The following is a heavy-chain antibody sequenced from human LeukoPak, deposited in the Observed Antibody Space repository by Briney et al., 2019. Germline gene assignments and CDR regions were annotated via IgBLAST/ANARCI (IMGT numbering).Heavy chain of an antibody. V-gene: IGHV1-24*01. CDR2: FDPEDGET. D-gene: IGHD2-21*01. Sequence: ASVKVSRKVSGYTLTELSMHWVRQAPGKGLEWMGGFDPEDGETVYAQKFQGRVTMTEDTSTDTAYMELSSLRSEDTAVYYCATDLAYCGGDCYSATFDIWGQGTMVTVSS. J-gene: IGHJ3*02. CDR3: ATDLAYCGGDCYSATFDI. CDR1: GYTLTELS.